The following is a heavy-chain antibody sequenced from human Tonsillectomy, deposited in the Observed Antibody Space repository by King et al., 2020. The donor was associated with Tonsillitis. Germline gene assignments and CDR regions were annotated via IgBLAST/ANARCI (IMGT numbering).Heavy chain of an antibody. D-gene: IGHD2-8*01. CDR1: GLTFSKYA. J-gene: IGHJ4*02. CDR2: IRHDGSND. CDR3: AKELLSSCPFDH. Sequence: VQLVESGGGVVQPGKSLRLSCVASGLTFSKYAMHWVRQAPGKGLEWVAFIRHDGSNDLYLDSVKGRFTISRDNSKNTLYLEMDSLRPEDTALYYCAKELLSSCPFDHWGQGTLVTVSS. V-gene: IGHV3-30*02.